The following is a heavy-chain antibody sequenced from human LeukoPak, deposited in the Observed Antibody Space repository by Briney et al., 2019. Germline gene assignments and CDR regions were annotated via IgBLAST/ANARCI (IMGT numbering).Heavy chain of an antibody. J-gene: IGHJ6*02. V-gene: IGHV3-48*01. CDR3: AKDLGGYYYGSGSYYRVGLSYYYGMDV. Sequence: AGGSLRLSCAASGFAFSRYSMNWVRQAPGKGLEWVSYITSSSGTIYYADSVKGRFTISRDNAKNSLYLQMNSLRAEDTAVYYCAKDLGGYYYGSGSYYRVGLSYYYGMDVWGQGTTVTVSS. D-gene: IGHD3-10*01. CDR1: GFAFSRYS. CDR2: ITSSSGTI.